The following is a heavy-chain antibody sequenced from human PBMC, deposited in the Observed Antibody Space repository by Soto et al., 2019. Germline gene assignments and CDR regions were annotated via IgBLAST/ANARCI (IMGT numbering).Heavy chain of an antibody. J-gene: IGHJ4*02. V-gene: IGHV4-39*01. CDR1: GGSISSSSYY. Sequence: SETLSLTCTVSGGSISSSSYYWGWIRQPPGKGLEWIGSIYYSGSTYYNPSLKSRLTISVDTSKNQFFLKLSSVAAADTAVYYCATLTGMITFGGVIVAYDYWGQGTLVTVSS. CDR2: IYYSGST. D-gene: IGHD3-16*02. CDR3: ATLTGMITFGGVIVAYDY.